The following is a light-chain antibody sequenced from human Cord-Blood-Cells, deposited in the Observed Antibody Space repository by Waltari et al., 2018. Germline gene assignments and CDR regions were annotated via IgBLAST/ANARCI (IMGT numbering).Light chain of an antibody. Sequence: QLVLTQSPSASASLGVSVKLTCTLSSGHSSYAIAWHQQQPEKGPRYLMKLNSDGSHSKGDGIPDRFSGSSSGAERYLTISSLQSEDEADYYCQTWGTGFWVFGGGTKLTVL. CDR1: SGHSSYA. J-gene: IGLJ3*02. CDR3: QTWGTGFWV. V-gene: IGLV4-69*01. CDR2: LNSDGSH.